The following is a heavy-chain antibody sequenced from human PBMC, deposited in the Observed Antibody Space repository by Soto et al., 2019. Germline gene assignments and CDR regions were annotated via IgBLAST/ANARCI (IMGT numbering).Heavy chain of an antibody. CDR1: GFTFSSYS. D-gene: IGHD2-21*02. Sequence: GGSLRLSCAASGFTFSSYSMHWVRQAPGKGLEWVSYISSESGTIYSAYSVRGRFTISRDNAKKSLYLQMNSLRDEDTAVYYCAREPSGGDDYHDQRESWGQGTLVTVSS. J-gene: IGHJ5*02. V-gene: IGHV3-48*02. CDR3: AREPSGGDDYHDQRES. CDR2: ISSESGTI.